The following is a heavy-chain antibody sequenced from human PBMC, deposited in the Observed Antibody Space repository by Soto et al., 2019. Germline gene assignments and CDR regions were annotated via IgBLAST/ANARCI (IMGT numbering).Heavy chain of an antibody. D-gene: IGHD2-2*03. CDR2: VNPNGDST. J-gene: IGHJ4*02. CDR3: ARDESSLGSVYY. Sequence: GASVKVSCKASGYTFTSYYLHWVRQAPGQGLEWMGIVNPNGDSTYYAQKFQGRVTMTKDTSTSTVYLELGSLRSEDTAVYYCARDESSLGSVYYWGQGTLVTVSS. V-gene: IGHV1-46*01. CDR1: GYTFTSYY.